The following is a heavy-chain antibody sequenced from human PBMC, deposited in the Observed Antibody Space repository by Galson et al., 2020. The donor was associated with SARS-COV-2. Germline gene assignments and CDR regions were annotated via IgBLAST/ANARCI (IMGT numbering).Heavy chain of an antibody. V-gene: IGHV3-30*03. CDR2: ISYDGSNK. Sequence: GASLNISCAASGFTFSSYGLHLVRQAPGKGLEWVAVISYDGSNKYYADSVKGRFTITRDNSKNTLNLQMNSLRAEDTCVYYCARDSYSVGVALKKFDRWGEGTLVTVSS. D-gene: IGHD6-19*01. J-gene: IGHJ5*02. CDR3: ARDSYSVGVALKKFDR. CDR1: GFTFSSYG.